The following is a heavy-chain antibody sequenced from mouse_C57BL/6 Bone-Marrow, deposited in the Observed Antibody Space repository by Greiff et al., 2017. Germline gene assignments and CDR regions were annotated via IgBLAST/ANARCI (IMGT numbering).Heavy chain of an antibody. CDR1: GFTFSDYG. Sequence: EVQRVESGGGLVKPGGSLKLSCAASGFTFSDYGMNWVRQAPEKWLEWVAYISSGSSTLYYADTVKGRFTISRDNAKNTLFLQMTSLMSEDTAMYYCARGDAMDYWGQGTSVTVSS. V-gene: IGHV5-17*01. CDR3: ARGDAMDY. CDR2: ISSGSSTL. J-gene: IGHJ4*01.